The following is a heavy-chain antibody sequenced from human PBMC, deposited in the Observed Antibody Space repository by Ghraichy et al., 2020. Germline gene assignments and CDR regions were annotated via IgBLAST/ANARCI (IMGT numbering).Heavy chain of an antibody. V-gene: IGHV4-34*01. CDR1: GGSFNRYY. CDR3: SGVSGTYSSAFDI. J-gene: IGHJ3*02. Sequence: SQTLSLTCAVYGGSFNRYYWNWIRQPPGKGLEWIGDTTDGGRTNYNPSLRSRVTISVDTSKNHFSLKLSSVTAADAAVYYCSGVSGTYSSAFDIWGQGTMVAVSS. D-gene: IGHD1-26*01. CDR2: TTDGGRT.